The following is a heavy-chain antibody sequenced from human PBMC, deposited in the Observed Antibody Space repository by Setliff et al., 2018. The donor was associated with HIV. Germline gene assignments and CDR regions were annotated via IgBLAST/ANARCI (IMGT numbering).Heavy chain of an antibody. CDR2: VFYSGST. CDR3: ARSYITGTNFDF. CDR1: GDSINSHY. D-gene: IGHD1-7*01. J-gene: IGHJ4*02. V-gene: IGHV4-59*11. Sequence: SETLSLTCTVSGDSINSHYWNWIRQPPGKGLEWIGYVFYSGSTNYNPSLKSRVTISVDRSKDQFSLKLRSVTAADTAVYYCARSYITGTNFDFWGQGTLVTVSS.